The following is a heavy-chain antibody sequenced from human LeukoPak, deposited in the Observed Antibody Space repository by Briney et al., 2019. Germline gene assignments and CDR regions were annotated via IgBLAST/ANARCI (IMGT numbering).Heavy chain of an antibody. V-gene: IGHV3-21*01. Sequence: NPGGSLRLSCAVSGFTFSSYAMHWVRQAPGKGLEWVSSISSSSSYIYYADSVKGRFTISRDNAKNSLYLQMNSLRAEDTAVYYCARDPHYYDSSGYLGGYFDYWGQGTLVTVSS. CDR1: GFTFSSYA. CDR3: ARDPHYYDSSGYLGGYFDY. D-gene: IGHD3-22*01. J-gene: IGHJ4*02. CDR2: ISSSSSYI.